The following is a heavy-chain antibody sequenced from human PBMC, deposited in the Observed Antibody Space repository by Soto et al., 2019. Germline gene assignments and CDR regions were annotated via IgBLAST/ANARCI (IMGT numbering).Heavy chain of an antibody. Sequence: GGSLRLSCAASGFTFGNHAMSWVRQAPGKGLEWVSTIGGSGGTTYYADSVKGRFTISRDNSKNTLYLQMNSLRAEDTAVYYCAKDPYYYWGRGTLVTVSS. V-gene: IGHV3-23*01. CDR3: AKDPYYY. D-gene: IGHD3-10*01. J-gene: IGHJ4*02. CDR1: GFTFGNHA. CDR2: IGGSGGTT.